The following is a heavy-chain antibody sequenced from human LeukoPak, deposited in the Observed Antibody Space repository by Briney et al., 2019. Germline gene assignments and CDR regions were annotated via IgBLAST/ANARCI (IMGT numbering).Heavy chain of an antibody. CDR3: ARDPQYSYADSGTFDS. CDR2: IKQDGEET. V-gene: IGHV3-7*01. D-gene: IGHD3-10*01. CDR1: GFIFSNFW. J-gene: IGHJ4*02. Sequence: GGSLRLSCAASGFIFSNFWMSWVRQAPGKGPEWVANIKQDGEETYYLDSVKGRFTVSRDNAKNSLYLQMNTLRAEDTAVYYCARDPQYSYADSGTFDSWGQGTLVTVSS.